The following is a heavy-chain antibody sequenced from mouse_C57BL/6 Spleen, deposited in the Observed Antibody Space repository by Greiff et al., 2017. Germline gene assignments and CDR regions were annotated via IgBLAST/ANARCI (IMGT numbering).Heavy chain of an antibody. CDR3: ARGAYYFDY. CDR2: ISSGSSTI. J-gene: IGHJ2*01. CDR1: GFTFSDYG. V-gene: IGHV5-17*01. Sequence: EVKLMESGGGLVKPGGSLKLSCAASGFTFSDYGMHWVRQAPEKGLEWVAYISSGSSTIYYADTVKGRFTISRDNAKDTLFLQMTSLRSEDTAMYYCARGAYYFDYWGQGTTLTVSS.